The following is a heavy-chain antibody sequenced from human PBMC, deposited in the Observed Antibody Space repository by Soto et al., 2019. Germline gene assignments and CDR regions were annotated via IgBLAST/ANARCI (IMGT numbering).Heavy chain of an antibody. J-gene: IGHJ6*02. CDR2: ISGYNNNT. V-gene: IGHV1-18*01. D-gene: IGHD3-22*01. Sequence: QVQLVQSGAEVKKPGASVKVSCKASGYTFTTYGITWVRQAPGQGLEWMGWISGYNNNTNYAQKVQGRVTMTKDTSTSTAYMELRSLRSDDTAVYYCARDVSYDSIGYYHGCGLDVWGQGTTVTVSS. CDR3: ARDVSYDSIGYYHGCGLDV. CDR1: GYTFTTYG.